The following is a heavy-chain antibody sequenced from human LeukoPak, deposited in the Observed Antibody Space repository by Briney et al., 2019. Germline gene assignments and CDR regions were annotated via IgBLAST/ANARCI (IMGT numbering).Heavy chain of an antibody. J-gene: IGHJ4*02. Sequence: GGSLRLSCAASGFTFSSYAMSWVRQAPGKGLEWVANMNQDGREKYYVDSVKGRFTISRDNAKNSLYLQMNSLRAEDTAVYYCATDDYGPAGYGGQGTLVTVSS. CDR3: ATDDYGPAGY. D-gene: IGHD4-17*01. V-gene: IGHV3-7*01. CDR2: MNQDGREK. CDR1: GFTFSSYA.